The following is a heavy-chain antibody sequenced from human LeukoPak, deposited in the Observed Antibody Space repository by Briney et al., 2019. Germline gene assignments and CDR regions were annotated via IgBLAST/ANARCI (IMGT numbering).Heavy chain of an antibody. V-gene: IGHV4-61*02. CDR3: ARTTTGDYTFDY. CDR1: GGSISSGSYY. D-gene: IGHD7-27*01. J-gene: IGHJ4*02. CDR2: VYTSGTT. Sequence: SETLSLTCTVSGGSISSGSYYWTWIRQPAGKGLEWIGRVYTSGTTNYNPSLKSRVTISVDTSKNQFSLKLSSATAADTAVYYCARTTTGDYTFDYWGQGTLVTVSS.